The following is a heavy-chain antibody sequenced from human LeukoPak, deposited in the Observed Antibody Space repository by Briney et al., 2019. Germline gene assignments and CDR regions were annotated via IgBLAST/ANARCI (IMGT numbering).Heavy chain of an antibody. J-gene: IGHJ4*02. Sequence: EALQISSRSSGFYFTRDCISCARLLPAKGLEWMGFIFPGDSDTRYSPSFQVQVTLSADKSSSTSYLQWSSLKASDTTIFYCGRREPTTVTAVDYWGQGALVTVSS. CDR1: GFYFTRDC. D-gene: IGHD4-17*01. CDR3: GRREPTTVTAVDY. CDR2: IFPGDSDT. V-gene: IGHV5-51*01.